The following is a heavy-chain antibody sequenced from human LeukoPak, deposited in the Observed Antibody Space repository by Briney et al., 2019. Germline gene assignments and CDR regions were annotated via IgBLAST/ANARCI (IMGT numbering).Heavy chain of an antibody. V-gene: IGHV1-18*01. CDR1: GYIFSHYG. D-gene: IGHD2-2*01. CDR2: IIGYNDDT. Sequence: GASVKVSCKTSGYIFSHYGISCVRQAPGQGPEWLGWIIGYNDDTNYGERVQSRGTMTTDAATSTVYMESRSLSSDATAVYYCGRDQCSSNSCYVGEGILDYWGQGTLVTVSS. J-gene: IGHJ4*02. CDR3: GRDQCSSNSCYVGEGILDY.